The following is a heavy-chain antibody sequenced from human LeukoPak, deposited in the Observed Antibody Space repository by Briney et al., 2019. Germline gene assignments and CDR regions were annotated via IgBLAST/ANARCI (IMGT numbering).Heavy chain of an antibody. CDR2: INTKSGRT. D-gene: IGHD6-13*01. Sequence: ASVKVSCKASGYTFTGYYMHWVRQAPGQGLEWMGWINTKSGRTKYVQKFQGRVTITRETSISKAYMELSRLRSDDTAVYYCARAEQHLVDIYYYYYYMDVWGKGTTVTISS. CDR1: GYTFTGYY. V-gene: IGHV1-2*02. J-gene: IGHJ6*03. CDR3: ARAEQHLVDIYYYYYYMDV.